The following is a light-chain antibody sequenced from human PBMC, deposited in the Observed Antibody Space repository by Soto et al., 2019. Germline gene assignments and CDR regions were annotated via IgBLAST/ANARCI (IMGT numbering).Light chain of an antibody. CDR2: ANT. V-gene: IGLV1-40*01. Sequence: QSVLTQPPSVSGAPGQRVTISCTGSSSNIGANYDVHWYQQRPGSAPKLLIFANTNRPSGVPDRFSGSKSGTSASLVITGLQAEDEADYYCQSYDNSLSGIYVFGTGTKLTVL. CDR1: SSNIGANYD. CDR3: QSYDNSLSGIYV. J-gene: IGLJ1*01.